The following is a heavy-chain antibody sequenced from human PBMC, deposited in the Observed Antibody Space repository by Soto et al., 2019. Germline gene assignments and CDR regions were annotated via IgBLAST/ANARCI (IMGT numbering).Heavy chain of an antibody. CDR3: ARSWSGSTSGRVDV. CDR2: ISWDGYSI. V-gene: IGHV3-9*01. Sequence: EVQLVESGGGLVHPGRSLRLSCVASGFTFDDHVMHWVRQVPGKGLEWGGHISWDGYSIAYGGSVRGRFTISRDNAKNTLYLQMNSMRPEDTALYYFARSWSGSTSGRVDVWGQGTTVTVSS. CDR1: GFTFDDHV. D-gene: IGHD3-3*01. J-gene: IGHJ6*02.